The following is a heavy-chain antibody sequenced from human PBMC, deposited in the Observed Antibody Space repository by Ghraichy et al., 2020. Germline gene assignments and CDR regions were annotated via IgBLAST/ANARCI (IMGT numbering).Heavy chain of an antibody. CDR1: GFTFRSQD. CDR2: ITGSGDNT. V-gene: IGHV3-23*01. CDR3: AKLTWSGDYG. D-gene: IGHD3-3*01. Sequence: GSLRLSCVVSGFTFRSQDMSWVRQAPGKGLEWVSAITGSGDNTYYADSAEGRFTISRDDSKNTLYLQMSGLRAEDTAVYYCAKLTWSGDYGWGQGTLVTVSS. J-gene: IGHJ4*02.